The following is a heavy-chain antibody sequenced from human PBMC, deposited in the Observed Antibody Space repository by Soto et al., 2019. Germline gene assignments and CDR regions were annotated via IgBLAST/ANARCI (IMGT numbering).Heavy chain of an antibody. V-gene: IGHV4-34*01. Sequence: SETLSLTCAISGGSSSSHSKSWVRQPPGKGLEWIGEIHHDGSTNYNPSLKSRVTISGDTSKNHFSLELSSVTAADTAVYYCATYDVGTIIQDYWGQGTLVTVSS. CDR2: IHHDGST. CDR1: GGSSSSHS. D-gene: IGHD2-21*02. J-gene: IGHJ4*02. CDR3: ATYDVGTIIQDY.